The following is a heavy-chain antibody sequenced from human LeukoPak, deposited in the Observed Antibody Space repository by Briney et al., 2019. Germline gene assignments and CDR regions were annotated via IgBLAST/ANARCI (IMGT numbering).Heavy chain of an antibody. CDR1: GYTFTIYD. J-gene: IGHJ4*02. V-gene: IGHV1-8*03. CDR3: AKDLLRKEYYFDY. Sequence: ASVKVSCKASGYTFTIYDINWVRQATGQGLEWMGWMNPNSGNTGYAQKFQGRVIITRDTSISTAYMELSSLRSEDTAVYYCAKDLLRKEYYFDYWGQGTLVTVSS. CDR2: MNPNSGNT.